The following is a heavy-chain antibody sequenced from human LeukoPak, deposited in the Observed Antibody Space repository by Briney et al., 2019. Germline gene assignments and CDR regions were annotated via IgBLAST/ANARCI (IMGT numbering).Heavy chain of an antibody. CDR1: GFTFNEYN. CDR2: ITSGSSTI. CDR3: AKDSKWEPRTIDY. D-gene: IGHD1-26*01. Sequence: AGGSLRLSCAASGFTFNEYNMNWVRQAPGKGLEWVSYITSGSSTIYYADSVKGRFTISRDNAKNTLYLQMNSLRAEDTAVYYCAKDSKWEPRTIDYWGQGTLVTVSS. J-gene: IGHJ4*02. V-gene: IGHV3-48*01.